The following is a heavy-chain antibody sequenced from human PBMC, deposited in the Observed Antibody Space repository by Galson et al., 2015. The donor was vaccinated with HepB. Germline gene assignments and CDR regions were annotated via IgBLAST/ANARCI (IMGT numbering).Heavy chain of an antibody. Sequence: SVKVSCKASGYTFTSYGISWVRQAPGQGLEWMGWISAYNGNTNYAQKFQGRVTMTTDTSTSTAYMELRSLRSDDTAVYYCARIVRVAVAGGSSDYWGQGTLVTVSS. CDR3: ARIVRVAVAGGSSDY. CDR1: GYTFTSYG. CDR2: ISAYNGNT. D-gene: IGHD6-19*01. J-gene: IGHJ4*02. V-gene: IGHV1-18*04.